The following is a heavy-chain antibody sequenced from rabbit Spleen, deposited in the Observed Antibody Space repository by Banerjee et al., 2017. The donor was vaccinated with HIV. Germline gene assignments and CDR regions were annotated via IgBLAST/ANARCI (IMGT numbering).Heavy chain of an antibody. V-gene: IGHV1S40*01. D-gene: IGHD4-1*01. Sequence: QSLEESGGDLVKPGASLTLTCTASGFSFSSSDYMCWVRQAPGKGLEWISCIAGSSSDFTYSATWAKGRFTISKISSTTVTLQMTSLTAADTATYFCARDLAGVIGWNFDLWGQGTLVTVS. CDR1: GFSFSSSDY. CDR3: ARDLAGVIGWNFDL. CDR2: IAGSSSDFT. J-gene: IGHJ4*01.